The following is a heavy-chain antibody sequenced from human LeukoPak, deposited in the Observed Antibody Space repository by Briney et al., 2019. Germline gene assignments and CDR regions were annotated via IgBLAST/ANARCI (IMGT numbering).Heavy chain of an antibody. D-gene: IGHD3-22*01. Sequence: GSLRLSCAASGFTFSSYAMSWVRQAPGKGLEWVSAISGSGGSTYYADFVKGRFTISRDNSKNTLYLQMNSLRAEDTAVYYCAKDLALSGVVVITLDYWGQGTLVTVSS. CDR3: AKDLALSGVVVITLDY. V-gene: IGHV3-23*01. CDR1: GFTFSSYA. CDR2: ISGSGGST. J-gene: IGHJ4*02.